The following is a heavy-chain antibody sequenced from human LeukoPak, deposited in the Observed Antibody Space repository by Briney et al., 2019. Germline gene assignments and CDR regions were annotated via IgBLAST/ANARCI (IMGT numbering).Heavy chain of an antibody. CDR3: AREDGYCSGGNCYSYFDS. V-gene: IGHV3-7*01. CDR2: IKKTGSET. Sequence: PGGSLRLSCAASGFTFSHFWMSWVRQAPGKGLERVAYIKKTGSETYYVDSVKGRFTITRDNTRSSLFLQMYSLRAEDTAVYFCAREDGYCSGGNCYSYFDSWGQGTLVTVSS. CDR1: GFTFSHFW. D-gene: IGHD2-15*01. J-gene: IGHJ4*02.